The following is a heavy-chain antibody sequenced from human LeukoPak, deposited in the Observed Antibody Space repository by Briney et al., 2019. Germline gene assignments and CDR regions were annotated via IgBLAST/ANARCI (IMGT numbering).Heavy chain of an antibody. CDR3: ARVSPYSSSWYWEDY. V-gene: IGHV1-2*02. J-gene: IGHJ4*02. CDR1: GYTFTGYY. CDR2: INPNSGGT. Sequence: ASVKVSCKASGYTFTGYYTHWVRQAPGQGLEWMGWINPNSGGTNYAQKFQGRVTMTRDTSISTAYMELSRLRSDDTAVYYCARVSPYSSSWYWEDYWGQGTLVTVSS. D-gene: IGHD6-13*01.